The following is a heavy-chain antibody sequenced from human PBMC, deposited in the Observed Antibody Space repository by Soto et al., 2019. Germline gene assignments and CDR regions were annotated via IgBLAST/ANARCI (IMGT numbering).Heavy chain of an antibody. Sequence: EVQLVESGGGLVKPGGSLRLSCAASGFTFSSYSMNWVRQAPGKGLEWVSSISSSSSYIYYADSVKGRFTISRDNAKNSLYLKMNSLRAEDTAVYYCARDTVRFLEWLVYWGQGTLVTVSS. D-gene: IGHD3-3*01. CDR2: ISSSSSYI. CDR1: GFTFSSYS. CDR3: ARDTVRFLEWLVY. V-gene: IGHV3-21*01. J-gene: IGHJ4*02.